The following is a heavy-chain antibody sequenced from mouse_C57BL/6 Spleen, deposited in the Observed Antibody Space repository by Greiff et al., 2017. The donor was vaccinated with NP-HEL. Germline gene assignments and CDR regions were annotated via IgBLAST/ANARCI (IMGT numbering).Heavy chain of an antibody. V-gene: IGHV1-22*01. CDR1: GYTFTDYN. CDR3: AIGIYDGYY. CDR2: INPNNGGT. J-gene: IGHJ2*01. D-gene: IGHD2-3*01. Sequence: VQLQQSGPELVKPGASVKMSCNASGYTFTDYNMHWVKQSHGKSLEWIGYINPNNGGTSYNQKFKGKATLTVNKSSSTAYMELRSLTSEDSAVYYCAIGIYDGYYWGQGTTLTVSS.